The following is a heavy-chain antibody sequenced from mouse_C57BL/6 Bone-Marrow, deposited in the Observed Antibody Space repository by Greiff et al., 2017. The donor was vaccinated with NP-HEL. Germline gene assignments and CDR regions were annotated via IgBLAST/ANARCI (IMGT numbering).Heavy chain of an antibody. J-gene: IGHJ4*01. CDR3: AREGNYYGSSYDYAMDY. Sequence: VQLQQSGAELVKPGASVKLSCKASGYTFTSYWMHWVKQRPGQGLEWIGMIHPNSGSTNYNEKFKSKATLTVDKSSSTAYMQLSSLTSEDSAVYYCAREGNYYGSSYDYAMDYWGQGTSVTVSS. D-gene: IGHD1-1*01. V-gene: IGHV1-64*01. CDR2: IHPNSGST. CDR1: GYTFTSYW.